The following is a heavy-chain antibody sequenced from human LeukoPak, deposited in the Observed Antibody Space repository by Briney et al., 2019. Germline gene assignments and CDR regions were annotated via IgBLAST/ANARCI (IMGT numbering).Heavy chain of an antibody. CDR2: IIPILGIA. CDR3: ARGFRVDTAIYDY. V-gene: IGHV1-69*02. D-gene: IGHD5-18*01. Sequence: ASVKVSCKASGGTFSSYTISWVRQAPGQGLEWMGRIIPILGIANYAQKFQGRVTITADKSTSTAYMELSSLRSEDTAVYYCARGFRVDTAIYDYWGQGTLVTVSS. J-gene: IGHJ4*02. CDR1: GGTFSSYT.